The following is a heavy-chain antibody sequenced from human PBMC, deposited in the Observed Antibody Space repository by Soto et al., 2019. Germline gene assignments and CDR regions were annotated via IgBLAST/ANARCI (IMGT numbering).Heavy chain of an antibody. J-gene: IGHJ4*02. CDR3: AKALGELSPESYDY. Sequence: SETLSLTCTVSGGSISSSDYYWGWIRQPPGKGLEWIGNIYYSGSASYNPSLKSRVTISVDTSKNQVSLKLSSVTAADTAVYYCAKALGELSPESYDYWGQGTQVTVSS. CDR2: IYYSGSA. D-gene: IGHD3-16*02. CDR1: GGSISSSDYY. V-gene: IGHV4-39*01.